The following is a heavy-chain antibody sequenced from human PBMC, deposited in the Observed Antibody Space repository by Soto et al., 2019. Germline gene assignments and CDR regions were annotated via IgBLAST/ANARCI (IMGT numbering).Heavy chain of an antibody. J-gene: IGHJ4*02. CDR2: INHSGST. D-gene: IGHD3-22*01. V-gene: IGHV4-34*01. CDR1: GGSFSGYY. Sequence: SETLSLTCAVYGGSFSGYYWSWIRQPPGKGLEWIGEINHSGSTNYNPSLKSRVTISVDTSKNQFSLKLSSVTAADTAVYYCARLGGTYYYDSSGPRFDYWGQGTLVTVSS. CDR3: ARLGGTYYYDSSGPRFDY.